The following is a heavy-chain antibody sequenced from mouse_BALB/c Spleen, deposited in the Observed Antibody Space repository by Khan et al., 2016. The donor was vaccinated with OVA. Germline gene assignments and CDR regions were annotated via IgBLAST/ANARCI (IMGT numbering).Heavy chain of an antibody. D-gene: IGHD1-1*01. CDR2: ISYSGST. J-gene: IGHJ4*01. V-gene: IGHV3-2*02. CDR1: GYSITSDYA. CDR3: ARSDYGSRYGAMDY. Sequence: VKLEESGPGLVKPSQSLSLTCTVSGYSITSDYAWNLIRQFPGNQLEWMDYISYSGSTSYNPSLKSRTSFTRDTSKNQFFLQLNSLTTEDTATYYGARSDYGSRYGAMDYWGQGTSVTVSS.